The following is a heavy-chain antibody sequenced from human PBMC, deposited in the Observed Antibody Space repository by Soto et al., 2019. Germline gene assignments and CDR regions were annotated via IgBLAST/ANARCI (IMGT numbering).Heavy chain of an antibody. J-gene: IGHJ4*02. CDR2: ISSSSSYI. CDR1: GFTFSSYS. D-gene: IGHD5-18*01. Sequence: EVQLVESGGGLVKPGGSLRLSCAASGFTFSSYSMNWVRQAPGKGLEWVSSISSSSSYIYYADSVKGRFTISRDNAKNSVYLQMNSLRAEDTAVYYCARDPDDMGWLDYWGQGTLVTVSS. CDR3: ARDPDDMGWLDY. V-gene: IGHV3-21*01.